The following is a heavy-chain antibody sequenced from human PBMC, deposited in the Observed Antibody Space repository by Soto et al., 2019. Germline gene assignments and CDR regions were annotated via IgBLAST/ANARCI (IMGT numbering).Heavy chain of an antibody. CDR2: VYYGGST. CDR3: AGGDYYHSSGYYFYYYTMDV. CDR1: GGSISSSSYY. D-gene: IGHD3-22*01. J-gene: IGHJ6*02. V-gene: IGHV4-39*01. Sequence: PSETLSLTCTVSGGSISSSSYYWGWIRQPPGKGLEWIGNVYYGGSTYSNPSLKSRVTISVETSKSQFSLKLSSVTAADTAVYYCAGGDYYHSSGYYFYYYTMDVWGQGTTVTVSS.